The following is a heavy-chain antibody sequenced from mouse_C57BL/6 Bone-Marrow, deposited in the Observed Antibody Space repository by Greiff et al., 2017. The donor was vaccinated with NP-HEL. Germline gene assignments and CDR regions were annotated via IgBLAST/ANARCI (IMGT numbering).Heavy chain of an antibody. J-gene: IGHJ3*01. Sequence: EVQGVESGGGLVQPKGSLKLSCAASGFTFNTYAMHWVRQSPGKGLEWVARIRSKSSNYATYYADSVKDRFTISRDDSQSMLYLQMNNLKTEDTAMYYWVRDYDWGAWFAYWGQGTLVTVSA. D-gene: IGHD2-4*01. CDR1: GFTFNTYA. V-gene: IGHV10-3*01. CDR3: VRDYDWGAWFAY. CDR2: IRSKSSNYAT.